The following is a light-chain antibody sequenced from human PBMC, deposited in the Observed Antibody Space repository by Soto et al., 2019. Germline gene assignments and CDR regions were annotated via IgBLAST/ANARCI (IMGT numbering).Light chain of an antibody. V-gene: IGLV2-14*01. CDR1: SSDVGSYNY. J-gene: IGLJ1*01. CDR3: SSYTPISTYV. Sequence: LTQPASVSGSPGQSITISCTGTSSDVGSYNYVSWYQQHPGKAPKVMIYDVSNRPSGVSYRFSGSKSGNTASLTISGLQADDEADYYCSSYTPISTYVFVTGTKVTVL. CDR2: DVS.